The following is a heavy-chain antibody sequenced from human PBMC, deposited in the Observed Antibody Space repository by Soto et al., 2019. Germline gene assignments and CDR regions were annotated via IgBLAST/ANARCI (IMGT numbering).Heavy chain of an antibody. CDR1: GVSFHDYA. CDR3: AKESDGYTRGGYGLDV. D-gene: IGHD5-12*01. CDR2: CGWNSDII. Sequence: GVSLRISWSASGVSFHDYAMHRVRRAPGKGLEWVYGCGWNSDIIGYAESVMGRFTISRDNDKNSLYLQMNSLSAEDTALYYCAKESDGYTRGGYGLDVWGQGTMVTVSS. J-gene: IGHJ6*02. V-gene: IGHV3-9*01.